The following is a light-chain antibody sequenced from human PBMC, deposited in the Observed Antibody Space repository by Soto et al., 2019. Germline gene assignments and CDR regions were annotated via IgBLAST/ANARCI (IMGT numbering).Light chain of an antibody. CDR2: DVS. V-gene: IGLV2-14*01. J-gene: IGLJ2*01. CDR1: SSDAGGYNS. CDR3: SSYTSSTTLGV. Sequence: QSALTQPASVSGSPGQSITISCTGTSSDAGGYNSVSWYQQHPGKAPKLMICDVSNRPSGVSNRFSGSKSGNTASLTISGLQAEDEADYYCSSYTSSTTLGVFGGGTKLTVL.